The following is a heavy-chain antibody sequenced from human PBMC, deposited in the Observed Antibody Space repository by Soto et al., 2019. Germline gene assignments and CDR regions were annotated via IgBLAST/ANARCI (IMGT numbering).Heavy chain of an antibody. V-gene: IGHV1-2*02. CDR2: INPNHGGT. Sequence: QVHLVQSGAEVEKPGASVKVSCNTSGYTFTAYFMHWVRQAPGQGLEWMGWINPNHGGTDYAQKCHGRVTMTRDTATTTFDMERISLGSDDTAGYFCARARFSGRVGYLDIWGQGTKVTVSS. CDR1: GYTFTAYF. J-gene: IGHJ3*02. D-gene: IGHD1-26*01. CDR3: ARARFSGRVGYLDI.